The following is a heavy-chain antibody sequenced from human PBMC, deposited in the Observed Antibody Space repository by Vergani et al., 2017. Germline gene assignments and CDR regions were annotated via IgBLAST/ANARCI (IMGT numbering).Heavy chain of an antibody. Sequence: VQESGGGLVQPGGSLRLSCVASGFSFGSYWMSWVRQAPGKGLEWVANIKQDGSEKSYVDSVKGRFTISRDNAKNSVYLQMNSLRVEDTAMYYCAREGILTAVDDWGQGTLDTVSS. J-gene: IGHJ4*02. CDR3: AREGILTAVDD. D-gene: IGHD6-13*01. V-gene: IGHV3-7*03. CDR1: GFSFGSYW. CDR2: IKQDGSEK.